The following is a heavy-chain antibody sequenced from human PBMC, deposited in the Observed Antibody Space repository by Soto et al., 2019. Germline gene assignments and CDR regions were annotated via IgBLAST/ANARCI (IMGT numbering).Heavy chain of an antibody. Sequence: SVKVSRKASGGTFSNYAISWLRQDPGQGLEWMGVIMPIFCTANYAQKFQGRVTITADESTSTAYMELSSLRSEDTAVYYCARQHTASYYDILTGSSRRAEYFQHWGQGTLVTVSS. J-gene: IGHJ1*01. CDR1: GGTFSNYA. D-gene: IGHD3-9*01. CDR3: ARQHTASYYDILTGSSRRAEYFQH. V-gene: IGHV1-69*13. CDR2: IMPIFCTA.